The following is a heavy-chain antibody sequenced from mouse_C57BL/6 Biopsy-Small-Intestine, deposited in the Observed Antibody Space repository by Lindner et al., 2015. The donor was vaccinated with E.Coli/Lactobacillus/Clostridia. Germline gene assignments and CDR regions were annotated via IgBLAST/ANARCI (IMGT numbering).Heavy chain of an antibody. CDR2: IYPGDGDT. J-gene: IGHJ2*01. Sequence: VQLQESGPELVKPGASVKISCKASGYAFSSSWMNWVKQRPGKGLEWIGRIYPGDGDTNYNGKFKGKATLTADKSSSTAYVQLSSLTSEDSAVYFCASTAQASFSYFDYWGQGTTLTVSS. CDR3: ASTAQASFSYFDY. V-gene: IGHV1-82*01. CDR1: GYAFSSSW. D-gene: IGHD3-2*02.